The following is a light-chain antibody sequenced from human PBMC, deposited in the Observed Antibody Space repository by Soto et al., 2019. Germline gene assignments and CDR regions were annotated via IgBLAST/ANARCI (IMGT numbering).Light chain of an antibody. CDR1: QYINTR. V-gene: IGKV3-20*01. CDR2: QTS. Sequence: EIVLTQSPATLSSFPGDRVTLSCRASQYINTRLAWYQHRPGQAPRLLIYQTSLRAAGIPARFSASGSGTDFTLTISRLEPEDFAVYYCQQYGSSRLTFGGGTKVDIK. CDR3: QQYGSSRLT. J-gene: IGKJ4*01.